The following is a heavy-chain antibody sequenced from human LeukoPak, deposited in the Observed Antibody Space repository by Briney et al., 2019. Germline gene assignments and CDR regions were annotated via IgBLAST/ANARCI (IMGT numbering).Heavy chain of an antibody. Sequence: GGSLRLSCAASGFTFSSYGMHWVRQAPGKGLEWVAVISYDGSNKYYADSVKGRFTISRDNSKNTLYLQMNSLRSDDTAVYYCARIPTYYYDERWGQGTLVTVSS. CDR1: GFTFSSYG. V-gene: IGHV3-30*03. D-gene: IGHD3-22*01. CDR2: ISYDGSNK. CDR3: ARIPTYYYDER. J-gene: IGHJ4*02.